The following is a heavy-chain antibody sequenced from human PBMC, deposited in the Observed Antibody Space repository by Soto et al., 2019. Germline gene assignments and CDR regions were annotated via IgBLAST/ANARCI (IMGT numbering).Heavy chain of an antibody. Sequence: GGSLRLSCAASEFSFSMEWMHCAVLGLRKGLVWVSRINSDGSSTSYADSVKGRFTISRDNAKNTLYLQMNSLRAEDTAVYYCARVLCRGGRRYHLVYWGKRPLVTVST. V-gene: IGHV3-74*01. J-gene: IGHJ4*02. CDR2: INSDGSST. D-gene: IGHD2-15*01. CDR3: ARVLCRGGRRYHLVY. CDR1: EFSFSMEW.